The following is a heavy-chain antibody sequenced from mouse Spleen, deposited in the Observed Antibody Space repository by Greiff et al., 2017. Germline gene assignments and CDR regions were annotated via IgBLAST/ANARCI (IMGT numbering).Heavy chain of an antibody. J-gene: IGHJ2*01. D-gene: IGHD1-2*01. CDR3: AMGVITTVD. CDR1: GYTFTSYW. V-gene: IGHV1-7*01. CDR2: INPSSGYT. Sequence: VQLQQSGAELAKPGASVKLSCKASGYTFTSYWMHWVKQRPGQGLEWIGYINPSSGYTNYNQKFKGKATLTVDKSSSTAYMQLSSLTSEDSAVYYCAMGVITTVDWGQGTTLTVSS.